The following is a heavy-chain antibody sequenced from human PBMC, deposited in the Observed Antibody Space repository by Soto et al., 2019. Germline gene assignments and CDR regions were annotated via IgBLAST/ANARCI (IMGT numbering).Heavy chain of an antibody. D-gene: IGHD3-16*01. J-gene: IGHJ5*02. V-gene: IGHV2-5*02. CDR2: IYWDDDK. CDR1: GFSLSTSGVG. CDR3: AHSGYHYHRFDP. Sequence: QITLKESGPTLVKPTQTLTLTCTFSGFSLSTSGVGVGWIRQPPGKALEWLALIYWDDDKRYSPSLNTSLTITNDTSKDQVALTITNMEHVDTDNYYCAHSGYHYHRFDPWGQGTLVTVSS.